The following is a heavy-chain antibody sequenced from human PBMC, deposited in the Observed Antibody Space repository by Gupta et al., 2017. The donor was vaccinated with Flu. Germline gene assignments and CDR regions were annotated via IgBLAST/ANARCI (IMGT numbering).Heavy chain of an antibody. D-gene: IGHD2/OR15-2a*01. CDR1: GFTFINAY. CDR3: TTDLSGGYAFDI. V-gene: IGHV3-15*01. CDR2: IKTIDDGGTT. J-gene: IGHJ3*02. Sequence: EVQLVESGGGLVKPGGSLRLSCAASGFTFINAYMSWVRQAPGKGLDWVGRIKTIDDGGTTDYAAPVKGRFVISRDDYRNTLYLQMHSLKPEDTAVYYCTTDLSGGYAFDIWGPGTGVIVSS.